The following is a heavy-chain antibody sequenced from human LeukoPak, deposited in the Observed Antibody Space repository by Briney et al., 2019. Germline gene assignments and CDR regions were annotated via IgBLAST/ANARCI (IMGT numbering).Heavy chain of an antibody. J-gene: IGHJ4*02. CDR1: GFTFSSYW. CDR2: INGDGSTT. D-gene: IGHD3-16*01. Sequence: GGSLRLSCAASGFTFSSYWMHWVRQAPGKGLVWVSRINGDGSTTSYADSVKGRFTISRDNAKNSLYLQMNSLRAEDTAVYYCARDVAVGESFFDYWGQGTLVTVSS. V-gene: IGHV3-74*01. CDR3: ARDVAVGESFFDY.